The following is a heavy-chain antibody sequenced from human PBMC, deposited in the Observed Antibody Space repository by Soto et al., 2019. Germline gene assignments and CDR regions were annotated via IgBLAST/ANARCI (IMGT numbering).Heavy chain of an antibody. J-gene: IGHJ3*02. V-gene: IGHV3-33*08. Sequence: GGSLRLSCAASGFTFSSYGMHWVRQAPGKGLEWVAVIWYDGSNKYYADSVKGRFTISRDNSKNTLYPQMNSLRAEDTAVYYCARDSETGDLGTAFDIWGQGTMVTVSS. CDR2: IWYDGSNK. D-gene: IGHD7-27*01. CDR3: ARDSETGDLGTAFDI. CDR1: GFTFSSYG.